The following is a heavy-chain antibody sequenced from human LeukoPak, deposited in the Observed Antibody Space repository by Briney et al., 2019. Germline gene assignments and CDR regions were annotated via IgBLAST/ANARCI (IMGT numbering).Heavy chain of an antibody. V-gene: IGHV6-1*01. D-gene: IGHD1-1*01. CDR2: TYYRSKWYN. CDR1: GDCVSSNSAA. J-gene: IGHJ6*03. Sequence: SQTLSLTCAISGDCVSSNSAAWNWIRQSPSRGLEWLGRTYYRSKWYNDYAVSVKSRITINPDTSKNQFSLQLNSVTPEDTAVYYCARGCNDAYYYYYYYIDVCRKGTTVTVSS. CDR3: ARGCNDAYYYYYYYIDV.